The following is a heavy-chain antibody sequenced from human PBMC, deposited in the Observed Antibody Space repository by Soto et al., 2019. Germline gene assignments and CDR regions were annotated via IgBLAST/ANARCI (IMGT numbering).Heavy chain of an antibody. CDR3: ARSVTPGDCSGGSCHYYYYMDV. V-gene: IGHV4-4*02. J-gene: IGHJ6*03. CDR1: SGSISSSNW. Sequence: SETLSLTCAVSSGSISSSNWWSWVRQPPGKGLEWIGEIYDSGSTNYNPSLKSRVTISVDKSKNQFSLKLSSVTAADTAVYYCARSVTPGDCSGGSCHYYYYMDVWGKGTTVTVSS. CDR2: IYDSGST. D-gene: IGHD2-15*01.